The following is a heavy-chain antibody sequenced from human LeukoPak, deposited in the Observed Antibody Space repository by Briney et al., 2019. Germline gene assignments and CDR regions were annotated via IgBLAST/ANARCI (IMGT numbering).Heavy chain of an antibody. D-gene: IGHD5-24*01. V-gene: IGHV4-61*01. CDR1: GGSISSSSYY. CDR3: ARQPQSQDYNWPGPEDV. Sequence: PSETLSLTCTVSGGSISSSSYYWSWIRQPPGKGLEWIGYIYYSGSTNYNPSLKSRVTISVDTSKNQFSLKLSSVTAADTAVYYCARQPQSQDYNWPGPEDVWGKGTTVTVSS. CDR2: IYYSGST. J-gene: IGHJ6*04.